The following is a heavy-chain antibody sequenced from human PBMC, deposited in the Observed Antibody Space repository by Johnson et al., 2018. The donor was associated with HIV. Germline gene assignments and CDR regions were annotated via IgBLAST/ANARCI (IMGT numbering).Heavy chain of an antibody. D-gene: IGHD1-26*01. J-gene: IGHJ3*02. Sequence: QVQLVESGGGVAQPGRSLRLSCAASGFTFSSYAMHWVRQAPGKGLEWVAVISYDGNNKYYADSVKGRFTISRDNSKNTLYLQMNSLRAEDTAVYYCARGGSSGYMDDAFDIWGQGTMVTVSS. V-gene: IGHV3-30*14. CDR3: ARGGSSGYMDDAFDI. CDR2: ISYDGNNK. CDR1: GFTFSSYA.